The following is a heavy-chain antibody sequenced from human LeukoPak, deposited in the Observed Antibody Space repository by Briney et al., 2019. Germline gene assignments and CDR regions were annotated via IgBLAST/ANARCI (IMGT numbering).Heavy chain of an antibody. CDR1: GGSISSYY. D-gene: IGHD3-22*01. V-gene: IGHV4-59*07. CDR2: IYDCGST. J-gene: IGHJ4*02. CDR3: ARQSISGSSLSCFDY. Sequence: SDTLSLTCTVSGGSISSYYGSWIRQPPGKGLEWIGNIYDCGSTNYNPSLKSRVTISVDTSKNQCSLKLSSVTAADTAVYYCARQSISGSSLSCFDYWGQGTLVNVSA.